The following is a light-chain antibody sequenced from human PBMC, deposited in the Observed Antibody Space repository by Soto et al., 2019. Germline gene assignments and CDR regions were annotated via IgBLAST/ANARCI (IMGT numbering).Light chain of an antibody. Sequence: QSALTQPASVSGSPGQSITICCTGTSSDVGNYIFVSWDRQHPGKAPKLMIYDINNRPSGDSNRFSGSKSGTTASLTISGLPAEDEADYYSVSYTSSASYVFGPGTKAPVL. CDR3: VSYTSSASYV. CDR1: SSDVGNYIF. J-gene: IGLJ1*01. CDR2: DIN. V-gene: IGLV2-14*01.